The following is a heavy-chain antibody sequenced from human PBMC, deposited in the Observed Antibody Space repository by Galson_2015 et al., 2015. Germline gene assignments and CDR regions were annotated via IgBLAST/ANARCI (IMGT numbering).Heavy chain of an antibody. CDR2: ISFDGSIK. CDR3: AKDRAARRWVFYGMDD. CDR1: GFTFSSYC. D-gene: IGHD6-6*01. Sequence: SLRLSCAASGFTFSSYCLHWVRQAPGKGLEWVALISFDGSIKYYADSVKGRFTISRDNSENTLYLQMNSLRVEDTAVYYCAKDRAARRWVFYGMDDWGQGTPVTVSS. V-gene: IGHV3-30*18. J-gene: IGHJ6*02.